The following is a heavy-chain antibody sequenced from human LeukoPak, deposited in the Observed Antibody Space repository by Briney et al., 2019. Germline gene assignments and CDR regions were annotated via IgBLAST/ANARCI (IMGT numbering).Heavy chain of an antibody. J-gene: IGHJ4*02. Sequence: PGGSLRLSCAASGFTFSSYAMHWVRQAPGKGLEWVAVISYDGNNKYYADSVKGRFTISRDNSKNTLYLQMNSLTVEDTAVYYCARSQSSSLIDYWGQGTLVTVSS. CDR3: ARSQSSSLIDY. CDR2: ISYDGNNK. V-gene: IGHV3-30-3*01. CDR1: GFTFSSYA. D-gene: IGHD6-13*01.